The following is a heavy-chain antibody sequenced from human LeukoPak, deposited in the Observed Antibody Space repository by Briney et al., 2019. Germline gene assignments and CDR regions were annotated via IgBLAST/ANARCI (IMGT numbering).Heavy chain of an antibody. Sequence: GGSLRLSCAASGFTFSSYWMSWVRQAPGKGLEWVANIKQDGSEKYYVDSVKGRFTISRDNSKNTLYLQMNSLRAEDTAVYYCAKDRTLLRYFDWLPSDWGQGTLVTVSS. D-gene: IGHD3-9*01. CDR1: GFTFSSYW. CDR3: AKDRTLLRYFDWLPSD. CDR2: IKQDGSEK. V-gene: IGHV3-7*03. J-gene: IGHJ4*02.